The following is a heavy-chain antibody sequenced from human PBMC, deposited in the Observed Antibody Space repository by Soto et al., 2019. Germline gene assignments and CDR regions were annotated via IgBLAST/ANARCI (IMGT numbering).Heavy chain of an antibody. V-gene: IGHV3-23*01. D-gene: IGHD5-12*01. Sequence: GGSLRLSCAASGFTFSSYAMSWVRQAPGKGLEWVSAISGSGGSTYYADSVKGRFTISRDNSKNTLFLQMNSLRAEDTAVCHCAKDRIYSGYEYDYWGQGTLVTVYS. CDR3: AKDRIYSGYEYDY. CDR2: ISGSGGST. CDR1: GFTFSSYA. J-gene: IGHJ4*02.